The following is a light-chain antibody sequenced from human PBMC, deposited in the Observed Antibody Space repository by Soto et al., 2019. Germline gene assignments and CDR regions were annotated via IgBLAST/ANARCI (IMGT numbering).Light chain of an antibody. CDR3: QQADTLPIT. CDR1: QVMSSW. J-gene: IGKJ5*01. Sequence: DIQMTQSPSSVSASVGDTVTINCRASQVMSSWLAWYQQRPGKAPKLLIFAASTLQSGVPSRFSGSGSRTEFTLTITALHPEDVATYYCQQADTLPITFGQGTRLEIK. CDR2: AAS. V-gene: IGKV1D-12*01.